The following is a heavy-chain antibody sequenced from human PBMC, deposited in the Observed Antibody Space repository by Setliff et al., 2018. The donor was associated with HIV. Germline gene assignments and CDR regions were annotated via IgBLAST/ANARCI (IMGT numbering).Heavy chain of an antibody. J-gene: IGHJ5*02. D-gene: IGHD3-22*01. Sequence: ASVKVSCKASGGTFSSYAINWVRQAPGHGLEWMGGIIPILGIAHYAQAFRDRVTLSADKSTNIAYMRLASLRSEDTAVYYCARDKEKRYYNDSSGHYDWFDPWGQGTLVTVSS. V-gene: IGHV1-69*10. CDR3: ARDKEKRYYNDSSGHYDWFDP. CDR2: IIPILGIA. CDR1: GGTFSSYA.